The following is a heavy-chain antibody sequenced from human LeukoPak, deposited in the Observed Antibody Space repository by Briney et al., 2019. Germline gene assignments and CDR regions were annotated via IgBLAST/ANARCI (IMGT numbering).Heavy chain of an antibody. J-gene: IGHJ6*03. CDR1: GFTFSSYS. Sequence: PGRSLRLSCAASGFTFSSYSMNWVRQAPGKGLEWVSSISSSSSYIYYADSVKGRFAISRDNAKNSLYLQMNSLRAEDTAVYYCARDEHQDYYYMDVWGKGTTVTVSS. V-gene: IGHV3-21*01. CDR3: ARDEHQDYYYMDV. D-gene: IGHD2-2*01. CDR2: ISSSSSYI.